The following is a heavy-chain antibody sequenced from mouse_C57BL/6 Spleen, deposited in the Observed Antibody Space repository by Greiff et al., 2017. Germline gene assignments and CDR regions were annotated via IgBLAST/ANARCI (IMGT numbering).Heavy chain of an antibody. CDR2: IRLKSDNYAT. J-gene: IGHJ3*01. CDR1: GFTFSNYW. V-gene: IGHV6-3*01. CDR3: TTAYYSNYAWFAY. Sequence: EVQLQESGGGLVQPGGSMKLSCVASGFTFSNYWMNWVRQSPEKGLEWVAQIRLKSDNYATHYAESVKGRFTISRDDSKSSVYLQMNNLRAEDTGIYYCTTAYYSNYAWFAYWGQGTLVTVSA. D-gene: IGHD2-5*01.